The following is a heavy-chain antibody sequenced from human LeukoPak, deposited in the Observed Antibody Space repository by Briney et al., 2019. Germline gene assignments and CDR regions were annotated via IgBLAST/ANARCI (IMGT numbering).Heavy chain of an antibody. J-gene: IGHJ4*02. V-gene: IGHV3-13*01. D-gene: IGHD3-3*01. CDR2: IGTAGDT. CDR1: GFTFSSYD. Sequence: GGSLRLSCAASGFTFSSYDMHWVRQATGKGLEWVSAIGTAGDTYYPGSVKGRFTISRENARNSLYLQMNSLRAEDTAVYYCARGRHISGYYSTFFDYWGQGALVTVSS. CDR3: ARGRHISGYYSTFFDY.